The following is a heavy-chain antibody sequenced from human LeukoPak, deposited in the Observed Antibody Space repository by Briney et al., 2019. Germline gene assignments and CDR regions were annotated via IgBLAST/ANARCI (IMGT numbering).Heavy chain of an antibody. Sequence: PGGSVRLSCAASGFSFSSYGMNWVRQAPGKGLEWVSYISSSSSTIYYVDSVKGRFTISRDNAKNSLYLQMNSLRAEDTAVYYCARLGYSYGHTYFDYWGQGTLVTVSS. CDR2: ISSSSSTI. V-gene: IGHV3-48*01. CDR1: GFSFSSYG. CDR3: ARLGYSYGHTYFDY. J-gene: IGHJ4*02. D-gene: IGHD5-18*01.